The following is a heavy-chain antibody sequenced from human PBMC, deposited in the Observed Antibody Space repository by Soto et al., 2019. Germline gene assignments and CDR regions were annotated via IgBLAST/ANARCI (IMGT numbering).Heavy chain of an antibody. Sequence: SKARRVALSCCSRCWLRQAPEQGLEWMGGIIPIFGTANYAQKFQGRVTITADESTSTAYMELSSLRSEDTAVYYCATSHYYDSSGYYYVFDYWGQGTLVTVSS. CDR3: ATSHYYDSSGYYYVFDY. CDR1: RVALSCCS. CDR2: IIPIFGTA. D-gene: IGHD3-22*01. J-gene: IGHJ4*02. V-gene: IGHV1-69*01.